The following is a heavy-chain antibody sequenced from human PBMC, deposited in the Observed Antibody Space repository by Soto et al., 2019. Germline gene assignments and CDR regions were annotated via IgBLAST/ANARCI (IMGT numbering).Heavy chain of an antibody. D-gene: IGHD2-15*01. J-gene: IGHJ4*02. CDR1: GFTFDDYA. CDR3: AKGGAAGFCSGGRFYFDY. CDR2: ISWNSNII. V-gene: IGHV3-9*01. Sequence: EVQLVESGGGLVQPGRSLRLSCAASGFTFDDYAMHWVRRVPGKGLEWVSSISWNSNIIGYADSVKGRFTISRDNATNSVYLQINSLRPEDTALYYCAKGGAAGFCSGGRFYFDYWGQGTLVTVSS.